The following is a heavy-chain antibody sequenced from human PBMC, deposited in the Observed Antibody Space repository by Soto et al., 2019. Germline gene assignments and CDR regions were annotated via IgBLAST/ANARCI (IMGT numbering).Heavy chain of an antibody. V-gene: IGHV5-10-1*01. Sequence: GESLKISCKGFGYSFSSYWIRWVRQMPGKGLEWMGRIDPSDAYTNYSPSFQGHVTISADKSISTAYLQWSSLKASDTAMYYCARRGYSYGYHYYYGMDVWGQGTTVTVSS. J-gene: IGHJ6*02. CDR1: GYSFSSYW. CDR3: ARRGYSYGYHYYYGMDV. D-gene: IGHD5-18*01. CDR2: IDPSDAYT.